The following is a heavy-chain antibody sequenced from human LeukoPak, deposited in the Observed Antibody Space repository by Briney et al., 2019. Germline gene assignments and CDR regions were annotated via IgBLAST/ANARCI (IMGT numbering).Heavy chain of an antibody. CDR1: GFTVSSNY. D-gene: IGHD2-15*01. CDR2: IYSGGST. J-gene: IGHJ6*02. Sequence: PGGSLRLSCAASGFTVSSNYMSWVRQAPGKGLEWVSVIYSGGSTYYADSVKGRFTISRDNSKNTLYLQMNSLRAEDTAVYYCARDAPLGYCSGGSCYGDYYYGMDVWGQGTTVTVSS. CDR3: ARDAPLGYCSGGSCYGDYYYGMDV. V-gene: IGHV3-53*01.